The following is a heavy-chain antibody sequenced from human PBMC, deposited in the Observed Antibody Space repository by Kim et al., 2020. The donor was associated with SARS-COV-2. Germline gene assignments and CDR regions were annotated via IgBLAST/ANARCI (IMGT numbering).Heavy chain of an antibody. Sequence: ASVKVSCKASGYTFTSYAMNWVRQAPGQGLEWMGWINTNTGNPTYAQGFTGRFVFSLDTSVSTAYLQISSLKAEDTAVYYCARVLSGYDSDAFDIWGQGTMVTVSS. D-gene: IGHD5-12*01. CDR1: GYTFTSYA. J-gene: IGHJ3*02. CDR2: INTNTGNP. V-gene: IGHV7-4-1*02. CDR3: ARVLSGYDSDAFDI.